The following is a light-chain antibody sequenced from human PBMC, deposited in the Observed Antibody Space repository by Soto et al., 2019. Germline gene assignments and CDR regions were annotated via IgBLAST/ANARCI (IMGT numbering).Light chain of an antibody. CDR1: QSLSTW. CDR3: QQYSIYWNT. J-gene: IGKJ2*01. Sequence: DIQMTQSPSTLSASVGDGVTITCRASQSLSTWLAWYQQKPGKAPKLLIYDASTLESGVPSRFSGSGSGTEFTLTISSLQPDDFATYYCQQYSIYWNTFGQGTKLEIK. V-gene: IGKV1-5*01. CDR2: DAS.